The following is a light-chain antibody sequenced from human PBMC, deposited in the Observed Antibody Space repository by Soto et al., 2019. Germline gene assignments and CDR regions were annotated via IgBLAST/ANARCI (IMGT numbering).Light chain of an antibody. V-gene: IGLV2-14*02. CDR3: ASWDDSLSGGV. Sequence: QSVLTQPASVSGSPGQSITISCTGTSSDVGSYDLVSWFQHHPGEAPKLMIYEGTKRPSGVSNRFSGSKSGNTASLAISGLRSEDEADYMCASWDDSLSGGVFGGGTKLTVL. J-gene: IGLJ3*02. CDR2: EGT. CDR1: SSDVGSYDL.